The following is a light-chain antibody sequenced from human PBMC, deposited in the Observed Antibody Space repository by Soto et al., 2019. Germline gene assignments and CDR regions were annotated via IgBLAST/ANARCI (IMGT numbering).Light chain of an antibody. J-gene: IGKJ1*01. Sequence: DIQMTQSPSTLSASVGDRVTITCRASQTISSWLAWYQQKPGKAPKLLIYKASTLKSGVPSRFSGSGSGTEFTLAISSLQREDSATYYCQQGYSSPTFGQGTKVDIK. CDR3: QQGYSSPT. CDR2: KAS. V-gene: IGKV1-5*03. CDR1: QTISSW.